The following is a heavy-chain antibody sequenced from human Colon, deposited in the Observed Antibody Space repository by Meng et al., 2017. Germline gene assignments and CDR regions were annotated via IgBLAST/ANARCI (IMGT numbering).Heavy chain of an antibody. J-gene: IGHJ3*02. CDR1: DFTVSDKY. Sequence: GGSLRLSCAVSDFTVSDKYMGWVRQAPGKGLEWVAIVYRAGGTDYPDSVKGRFTISRDNSRVTLYLHMSSLRGDDTAVYYCATSSLGWGGDAFDIWGQGTTVTVSS. D-gene: IGHD7-27*01. V-gene: IGHV3-53*01. CDR3: ATSSLGWGGDAFDI. CDR2: VYRAGGT.